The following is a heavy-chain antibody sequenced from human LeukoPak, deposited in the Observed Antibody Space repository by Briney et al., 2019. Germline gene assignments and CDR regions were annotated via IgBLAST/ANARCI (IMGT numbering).Heavy chain of an antibody. V-gene: IGHV4-39*01. CDR1: GGSISSSNSY. D-gene: IGHD2-2*03. J-gene: IGHJ5*02. Sequence: SETLSLTCTVSGGSISSSNSYWGWIRQPPGKGLEWIGSIYYSGSTSYYSGSTYYNPSLKSRVTISVDTSKNQFSLKLSSVTAADTAVYYCARAVRWIFRFQGPNANWFDPWGQGTLVTVSS. CDR2: IYYSGSTSYYSGST. CDR3: ARAVRWIFRFQGPNANWFDP.